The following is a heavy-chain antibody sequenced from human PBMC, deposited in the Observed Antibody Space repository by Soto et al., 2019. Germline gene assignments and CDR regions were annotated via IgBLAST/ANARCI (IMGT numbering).Heavy chain of an antibody. V-gene: IGHV1-69*13. D-gene: IGHD3-22*01. Sequence: SVKVSCKASGGTFSSYAISWVRQAPGQELEWMGGIIPIFGTANYAQKFQGRVTITADESTSTAYMELSSLRSEDTAVYYCARDSPYYYDSSGPFDIWGQGTMVTVSS. J-gene: IGHJ3*02. CDR3: ARDSPYYYDSSGPFDI. CDR1: GGTFSSYA. CDR2: IIPIFGTA.